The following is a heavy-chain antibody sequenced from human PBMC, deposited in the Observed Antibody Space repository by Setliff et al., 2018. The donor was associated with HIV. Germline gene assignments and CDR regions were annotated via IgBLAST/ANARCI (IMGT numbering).Heavy chain of an antibody. Sequence: PGGSLRLSCAASGFTFSSHAMTWVRQAPGQGLEWVSIISGSGGSTYYADSVKGRFTTSRDNSKNTLYLQMNRLRAEDTAVYYCARPGIAVAGSFDYWGQGTLVTVSS. V-gene: IGHV3-23*01. J-gene: IGHJ4*02. D-gene: IGHD6-19*01. CDR2: ISGSGGST. CDR3: ARPGIAVAGSFDY. CDR1: GFTFSSHA.